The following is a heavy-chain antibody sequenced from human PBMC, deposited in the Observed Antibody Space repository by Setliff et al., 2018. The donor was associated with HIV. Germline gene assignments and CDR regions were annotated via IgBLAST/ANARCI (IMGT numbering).Heavy chain of an antibody. D-gene: IGHD3-10*01. Sequence: PSETLSLTCVVSGYSISSGYWWGWIRQPPGKGLEWIGWIGYIYKGGSTYYNPSLKSRVTMSEDTSKNQFSLKLRSVTAVDTAVYYCARSALWFGEADWYFDLWGRGTLVTVSS. CDR2: IYKGGST. CDR1: GYSISSGYW. CDR3: ARSALWFGEADWYFDL. V-gene: IGHV4-28*01. J-gene: IGHJ2*01.